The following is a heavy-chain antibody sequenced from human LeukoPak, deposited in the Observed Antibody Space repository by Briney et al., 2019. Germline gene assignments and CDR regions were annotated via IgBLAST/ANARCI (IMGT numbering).Heavy chain of an antibody. J-gene: IGHJ6*02. CDR1: GGSISSGGYY. D-gene: IGHD6-13*01. CDR3: ARSGTPIKQLVQYYYYYGMDV. V-gene: IGHV4-31*03. CDR2: IYYSGST. Sequence: SETLSLTCTVSGGSISSGGYYWSWIRQHPGKGLEWIGYIYYSGSTYYNPSLKSRVTISVDTSKNQFSLKLSSVTAADTAVYYCARSGTPIKQLVQYYYYYGMDVWGQGTTVTVSS.